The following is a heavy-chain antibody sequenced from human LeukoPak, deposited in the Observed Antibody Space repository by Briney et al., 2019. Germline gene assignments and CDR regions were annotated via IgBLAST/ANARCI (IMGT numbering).Heavy chain of an antibody. J-gene: IGHJ4*02. CDR1: GFTFSNAW. Sequence: KSGGSLRLSCAASGFTFSNAWVSWVRQAPGKGLEWVGRIKSKTDGGTTDYAAPVKGRFTISRDDSKNTLYLQMNSLKTEDTAVYYCTTDLEWVTAIPSCDYWGQGTLVTVSS. V-gene: IGHV3-15*01. CDR2: IKSKTDGGTT. D-gene: IGHD2-21*02. CDR3: TTDLEWVTAIPSCDY.